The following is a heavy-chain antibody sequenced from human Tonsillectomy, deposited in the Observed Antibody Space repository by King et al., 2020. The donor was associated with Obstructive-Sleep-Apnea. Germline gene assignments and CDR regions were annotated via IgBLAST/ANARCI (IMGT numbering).Heavy chain of an antibody. Sequence: QLQESGPGLVKPSQTLSLTCTVSGGSVSRGDSYWSWIRKPPGKGLEWIGYIYNSGNTYANPSLKSRIITSVYTPKNQFSLTLRSVTAADTAVYYCARGYCSSTSCYEGGGFDIWGQGTMVTVSS. J-gene: IGHJ3*02. CDR1: GGSVSRGDSY. CDR3: ARGYCSSTSCYEGGGFDI. CDR2: IYNSGNT. D-gene: IGHD2-2*01. V-gene: IGHV4-30-4*01.